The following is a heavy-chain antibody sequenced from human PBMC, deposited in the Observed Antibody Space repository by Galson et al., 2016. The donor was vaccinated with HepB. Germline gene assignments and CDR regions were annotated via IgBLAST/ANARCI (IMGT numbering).Heavy chain of an antibody. V-gene: IGHV1-46*01. Sequence: SYLIHWVRQAPGQGLEWMGVVNPTGDTTTYAQKFQGRVALTTDTSTSTAYMELRSLRFDDTALYYCARDVQYRFDSWGQGTLVTVSS. J-gene: IGHJ4*02. CDR1: SYL. CDR3: ARDVQYRFDS. CDR2: VNPTGDTT. D-gene: IGHD2/OR15-2a*01.